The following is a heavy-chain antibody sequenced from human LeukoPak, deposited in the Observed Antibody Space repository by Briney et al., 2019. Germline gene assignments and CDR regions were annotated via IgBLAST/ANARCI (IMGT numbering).Heavy chain of an antibody. D-gene: IGHD6-6*01. Sequence: GGSLRLSCAAAGFTFRSSSMPWVRQAPGKGLEWVSSISARSDYIYYADSVRGRFTISRDNAENSLYLQMNSLRVEDTAVYFCVRGGSSSSGPADYWGQGTLVTVSS. CDR2: ISARSDYI. CDR3: VRGGSSSSGPADY. CDR1: GFTFRSSS. V-gene: IGHV3-21*01. J-gene: IGHJ4*02.